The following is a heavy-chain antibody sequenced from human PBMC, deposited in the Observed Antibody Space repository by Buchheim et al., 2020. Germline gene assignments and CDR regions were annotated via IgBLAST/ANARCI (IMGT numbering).Heavy chain of an antibody. CDR1: GGSISSSSYY. V-gene: IGHV4-39*01. CDR2: IYYSGSS. D-gene: IGHD3-9*01. Sequence: QLQLQESGPGLVKTSETLSLTCTVSGGSISSSSYYWGWIRQPPGKGLEWIGNIYYSGSSYYNPSLKSRVTMSVDTSKNQFSLKLNSLTAADAAVYYCARQLEGGYDALTGSYSYYYYMDVWGEGTT. CDR3: ARQLEGGYDALTGSYSYYYYMDV. J-gene: IGHJ6*03.